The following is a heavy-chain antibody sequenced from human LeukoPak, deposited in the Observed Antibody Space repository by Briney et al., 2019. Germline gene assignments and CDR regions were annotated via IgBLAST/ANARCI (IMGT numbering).Heavy chain of an antibody. J-gene: IGHJ4*02. CDR3: ARAGYSSSWSAPDYFDY. V-gene: IGHV3-66*01. Sequence: GGSLRLSCAASGFIVSDMYMSWVRQAPGKGLEWVSVIYSGGNTYYADSVKGRFTISRDHFKNTLYLQMNSLRAGDTAVYFCARAGYSSSWSAPDYFDYWGQGTLVTVSS. D-gene: IGHD6-13*01. CDR2: IYSGGNT. CDR1: GFIVSDMY.